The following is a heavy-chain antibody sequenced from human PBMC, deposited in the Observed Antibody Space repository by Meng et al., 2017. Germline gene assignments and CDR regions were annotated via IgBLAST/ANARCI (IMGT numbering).Heavy chain of an antibody. CDR1: GITFSDAW. V-gene: IGHV3-15*01. J-gene: IGHJ5*02. Sequence: GGPLRLSCVASGITFSDAWMTGVRQTPGKGLEGVGHIRSKHDGETADYAETVRGRFTPTRVDSKNTIYLQMNGLKTEDTAMYYCSKDVPLKGGGAIRTWGQGNRVTGAS. D-gene: IGHD3-16*02. CDR2: IRSKHDGETA. CDR3: SKDVPLKGGGAIRT.